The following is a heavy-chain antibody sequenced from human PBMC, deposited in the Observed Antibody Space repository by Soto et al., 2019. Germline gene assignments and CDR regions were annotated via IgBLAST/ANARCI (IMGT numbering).Heavy chain of an antibody. CDR2: IYHSGST. V-gene: IGHV4-4*02. J-gene: IGHJ4*02. CDR3: ARVGAKGDYFDY. Sequence: SETLSLTCAVSGGSSSSGNWWSWVRQPPGKGLEWIGEIYHSGSTNYNPSLKSRVTISVDKSKNQFSLKLSSVTAADTAVYYCARVGAKGDYFDYWGQGTLVTVS. CDR1: GGSSSSGNW. D-gene: IGHD1-26*01.